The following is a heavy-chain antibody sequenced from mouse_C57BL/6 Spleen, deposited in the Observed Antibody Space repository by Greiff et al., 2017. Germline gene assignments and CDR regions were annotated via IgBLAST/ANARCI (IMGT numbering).Heavy chain of an antibody. Sequence: DVKLVESGGGLVKPGGSLKLSCAASGFTFSDYGMHWVRQAPEKGLEWVAYISSGSSTIYYADTVKGRFTISRDNAKNTLFLQMTSLRSEDTAMYYCARKRGYGSSYGYFDVWGTGTTVTVSS. J-gene: IGHJ1*03. CDR1: GFTFSDYG. CDR3: ARKRGYGSSYGYFDV. CDR2: ISSGSSTI. D-gene: IGHD1-1*01. V-gene: IGHV5-17*01.